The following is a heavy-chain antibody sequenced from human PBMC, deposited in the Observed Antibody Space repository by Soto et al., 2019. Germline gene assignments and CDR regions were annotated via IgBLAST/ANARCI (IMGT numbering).Heavy chain of an antibody. D-gene: IGHD5-12*01. CDR3: ARYVYRGYVTGVYNWCDS. Sequence: QVQLVQSGAEVKKPGSSVKVSCKASGGTFSSYAISWVRQAPGQGLEWMGGIIPIFGTANYAQKFQGRVTITADESTSTVYMELSSLRSEDTAVYYCARYVYRGYVTGVYNWCDSWGQGTLVTVSS. V-gene: IGHV1-69*01. J-gene: IGHJ5*01. CDR2: IIPIFGTA. CDR1: GGTFSSYA.